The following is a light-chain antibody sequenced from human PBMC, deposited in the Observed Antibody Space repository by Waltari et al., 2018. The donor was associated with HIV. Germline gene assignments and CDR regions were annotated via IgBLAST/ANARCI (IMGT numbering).Light chain of an antibody. Sequence: QSVLTQPPSASGTPGQRVTIPCSGSSSNVVTNYVYWYKQLPGTAPDLVIHHNNQRPLGVPDGVSGSKSGTSAALAISWLRSEDEADYYCATCDDSLSAWLFGGGTRLSVL. J-gene: IGLJ3*02. CDR1: SSNVVTNY. CDR2: HNN. CDR3: ATCDDSLSAWL. V-gene: IGLV1-47*01.